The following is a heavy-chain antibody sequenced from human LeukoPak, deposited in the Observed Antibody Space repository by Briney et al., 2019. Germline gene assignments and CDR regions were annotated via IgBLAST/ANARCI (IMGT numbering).Heavy chain of an antibody. CDR3: ARDGWAGAYYDFWSGYLGAFDI. D-gene: IGHD3-3*01. CDR2: INPSGGST. CDR1: GYTFTSYY. Sequence: ASVKVSCKASGYTFTSYYMHWVRQAPGQGLEWMGIINPSGGSTSYAQKFQGRVTMTRDTSTSTVYMELSSLRSEDTAVYYCARDGWAGAYYDFWSGYLGAFDIWGQGTMVTVSS. J-gene: IGHJ3*02. V-gene: IGHV1-46*01.